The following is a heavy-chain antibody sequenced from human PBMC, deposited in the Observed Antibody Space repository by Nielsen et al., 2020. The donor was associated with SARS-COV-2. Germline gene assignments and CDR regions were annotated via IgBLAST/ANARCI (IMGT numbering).Heavy chain of an antibody. CDR3: ARVGSSGPGGFDP. V-gene: IGHV3-48*02. CDR2: ISSSSSTI. J-gene: IGHJ5*02. Sequence: VRQMPGKGLEWVSYISSSSSTIYYADSVKGRFTISRDNAKNSLYLQMNSLRDEDTAVYYCARVGSSGPGGFDPWGQGTLVTVSS. D-gene: IGHD6-19*01.